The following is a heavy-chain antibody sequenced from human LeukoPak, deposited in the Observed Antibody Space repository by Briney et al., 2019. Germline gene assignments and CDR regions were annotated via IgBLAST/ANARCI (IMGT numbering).Heavy chain of an antibody. CDR1: GYTFNSYY. Sequence: GASVKVSCKASGYTFNSYYMHWGRQAPGQGLEWMGIINPSSGSTSYAQNFQGRVTMTRDTSSSTVYMELSSLRSEDTAVYYCARGYTYGDYWGQGTLVTVSS. CDR2: INPSSGST. CDR3: ARGYTYGDY. V-gene: IGHV1-46*02. D-gene: IGHD5-18*01. J-gene: IGHJ4*02.